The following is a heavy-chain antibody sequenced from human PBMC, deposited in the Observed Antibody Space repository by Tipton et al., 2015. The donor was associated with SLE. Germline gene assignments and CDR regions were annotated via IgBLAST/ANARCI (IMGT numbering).Heavy chain of an antibody. Sequence: SLRLSCTASEFSFSTYTMNWVRQAPGKGLEWVSSITSSSSYIYYADSVKGRFTISRDNAKNSLYLQMNSLRAEDTAVYYCARVYSSNWYDYYYMDVWGKGTTVTVSS. CDR3: ARVYSSNWYDYYYMDV. V-gene: IGHV3-21*01. J-gene: IGHJ6*03. D-gene: IGHD6-13*01. CDR2: ITSSSSYI. CDR1: EFSFSTYT.